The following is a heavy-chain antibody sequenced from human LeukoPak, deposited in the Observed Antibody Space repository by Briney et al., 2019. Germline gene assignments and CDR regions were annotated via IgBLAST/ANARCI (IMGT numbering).Heavy chain of an antibody. CDR1: GGTFRSYA. V-gene: IGHV1-69*06. D-gene: IGHD5-18*01. CDR3: ARVVGQTAMGARDCDY. CDR2: IIPICGTA. Sequence: SSVPVSCKASGGTFRSYAISWVRQAPGQGLEWMGGIIPICGTANNAHKFQGRVRNTVDKYTTTDYMELNSLRSEDAAVYYCARVVGQTAMGARDCDYSRQGALVAV. J-gene: IGHJ4*02.